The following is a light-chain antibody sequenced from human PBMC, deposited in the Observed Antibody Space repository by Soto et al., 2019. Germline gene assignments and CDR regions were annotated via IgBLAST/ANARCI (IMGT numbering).Light chain of an antibody. CDR1: SSNIGSNS. Sequence: QSVLTQPPSASGTPGQRVTISCSGSSSNIGSNSVNWYQQLPGTAPKLLSYSNSQRPSGVPDRFSGSKSGTSAALAISGLQSEDEADYYCAAWDNSLNLNWVFGGGTKVTVL. CDR3: AAWDNSLNLNWV. J-gene: IGLJ3*02. V-gene: IGLV1-44*01. CDR2: SNS.